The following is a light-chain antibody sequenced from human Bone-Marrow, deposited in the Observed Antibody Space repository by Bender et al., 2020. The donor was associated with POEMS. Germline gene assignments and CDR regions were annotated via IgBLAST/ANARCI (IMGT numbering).Light chain of an antibody. CDR2: DVG. CDR3: VAWDASLNGWV. Sequence: QSALTQPASVSESPGQSITISCSGTSSDVGGYNYVSWYQQYPGKAPKLLIYDVGNRPSGVPDRFSGSKSGTSASLAITGLQSDDEAIYFCVAWDASLNGWVFGGGTKLTVL. J-gene: IGLJ3*02. V-gene: IGLV2-14*01. CDR1: SSDVGGYNY.